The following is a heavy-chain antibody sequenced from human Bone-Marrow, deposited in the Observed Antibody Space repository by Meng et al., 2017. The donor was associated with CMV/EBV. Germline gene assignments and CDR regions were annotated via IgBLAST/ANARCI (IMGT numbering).Heavy chain of an antibody. D-gene: IGHD4-17*01. Sequence: GGSLRLSCAASGFTFSSYSMNWVRQAPGKGLEWVSSISSSSYIYYADSVKGRFTISRDNAKNSLYLQMNSLRAEDTAVYYCARDQDYGDIPDFDYWGQGTLVTVSS. CDR2: ISSSSYI. CDR3: ARDQDYGDIPDFDY. V-gene: IGHV3-21*01. CDR1: GFTFSSYS. J-gene: IGHJ4*02.